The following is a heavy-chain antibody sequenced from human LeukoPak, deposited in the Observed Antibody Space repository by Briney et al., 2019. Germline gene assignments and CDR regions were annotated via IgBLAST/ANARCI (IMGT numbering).Heavy chain of an antibody. CDR3: AMHTVIASSWSLDY. CDR1: VGSISSSSYY. V-gene: IGHV4-39*01. Sequence: SETLSLTCSVSVGSISSSSYYWGWIRQPPGKGLECIGCIYYSGNTYNNPSLKSRVTISVDTSKNQLSLKLTSVTAADTAVYYCAMHTVIASSWSLDYWGQGTLVTVSS. D-gene: IGHD6-13*01. CDR2: IYYSGNT. J-gene: IGHJ4*02.